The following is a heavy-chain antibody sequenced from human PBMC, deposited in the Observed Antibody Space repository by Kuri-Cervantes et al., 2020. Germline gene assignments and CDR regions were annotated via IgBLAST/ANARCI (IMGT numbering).Heavy chain of an antibody. V-gene: IGHV3-15*01. Sequence: GESLKISCAASGFTFSDYYMSWIRQAPGKGLEWVGRIKSKTDGGTTDYAAPVKGRFTISRDDSKNTLYLQMNSLKTEDTAVYYCTTDDYYDSSNYYRTGFDCWGQGTRVTCYS. CDR1: GFTFSDYY. CDR2: IKSKTDGGTT. CDR3: TTDDYYDSSNYYRTGFDC. D-gene: IGHD3-22*01. J-gene: IGHJ4*02.